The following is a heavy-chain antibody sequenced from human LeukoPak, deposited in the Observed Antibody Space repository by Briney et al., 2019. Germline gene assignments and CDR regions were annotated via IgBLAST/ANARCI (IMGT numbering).Heavy chain of an antibody. CDR3: ARPQFSMAAAVSYNWFDP. CDR2: INPNSGGT. V-gene: IGHV1-2*02. J-gene: IGHJ5*02. D-gene: IGHD6-13*01. CDR1: GYTFTGYY. Sequence: ASVKVSCKASGYTFTGYYMHWVRQAPGQGLEWMGWINPNSGGTNYAQKFQGRVTMTRDTSISTAYMELSRLRSDDTAVYYCARPQFSMAAAVSYNWFDPWGQGTLVTVSS.